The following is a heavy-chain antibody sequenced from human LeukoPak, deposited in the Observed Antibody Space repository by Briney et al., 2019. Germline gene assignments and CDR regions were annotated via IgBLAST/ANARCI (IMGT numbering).Heavy chain of an antibody. J-gene: IGHJ3*02. CDR3: AGDLISGNPDAFDI. Sequence: KPSETLSLTCSVSGGSISGYHWSWIRQPPGKGLEWIGYIYYIGITNYNPSLKSRVTISVDTSKNQFSLKLSSVTAADTAVYYCAGDLISGNPDAFDIWGQGTMVTVSS. CDR2: IYYIGIT. CDR1: GGSISGYH. V-gene: IGHV4-59*01. D-gene: IGHD3-16*01.